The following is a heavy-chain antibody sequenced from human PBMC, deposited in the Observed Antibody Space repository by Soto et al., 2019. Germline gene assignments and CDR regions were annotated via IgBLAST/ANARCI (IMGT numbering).Heavy chain of an antibody. CDR2: ISGGGGGT. Sequence: EVRLLESGGGLEQPGGSLRLSCVISGFTFDNYAMSWVRQAPGKGLEWVSAISGGGGGTYYADSVRGRFIISRDNSKNTVYLQVNGLRTEDTAVYFCARVQLLPNPAADFWGQGTLVTVSS. J-gene: IGHJ4*02. CDR1: GFTFDNYA. D-gene: IGHD2-21*01. CDR3: ARVQLLPNPAADF. V-gene: IGHV3-23*01.